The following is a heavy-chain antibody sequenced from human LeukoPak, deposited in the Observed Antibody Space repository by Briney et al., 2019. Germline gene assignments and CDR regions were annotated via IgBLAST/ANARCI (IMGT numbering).Heavy chain of an antibody. J-gene: IGHJ4*02. D-gene: IGHD3-16*01. Sequence: GGSLRLPCAASGFTFSSYAMSWVRQAPGKGLEWVSAISGSGGSTYYADTVKGRFTISRDNSKNTLYLQMNSLRAEDTAVYYCANSEGGELDYWGQGTLVTVSS. CDR3: ANSEGGELDY. CDR1: GFTFSSYA. V-gene: IGHV3-23*01. CDR2: ISGSGGST.